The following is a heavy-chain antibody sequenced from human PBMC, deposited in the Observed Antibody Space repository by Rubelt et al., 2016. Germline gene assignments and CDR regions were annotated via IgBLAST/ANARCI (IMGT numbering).Heavy chain of an antibody. J-gene: IGHJ5*02. D-gene: IGHD6-19*01. CDR2: IWYDGSNE. CDR3: AREKGQWLVHYWFDP. Sequence: KGLEWVAVIWYDGSNEYYADSVKGRFTISRDNSKNTLYLQMNSLRAEDTAVYYCAREKGQWLVHYWFDPWGQGTLVTVSS. V-gene: IGHV3-33*01.